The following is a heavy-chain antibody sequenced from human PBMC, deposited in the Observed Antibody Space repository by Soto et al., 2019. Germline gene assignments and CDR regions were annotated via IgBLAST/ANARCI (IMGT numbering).Heavy chain of an antibody. CDR3: ARNGDCTRPGCIVGWFDP. CDR2: IIPNFGTA. Sequence: ASVKVSCKASGHTFTGYYMHWVRQAPGQGLEWMGGIIPNFGTANYAQKFQGRVTITADESTSTAYMDLNSVTAADTAMYYCARNGDCTRPGCIVGWFDPWGPGTLVTVSS. D-gene: IGHD2-8*01. J-gene: IGHJ5*02. V-gene: IGHV1-69*13. CDR1: GHTFTGYY.